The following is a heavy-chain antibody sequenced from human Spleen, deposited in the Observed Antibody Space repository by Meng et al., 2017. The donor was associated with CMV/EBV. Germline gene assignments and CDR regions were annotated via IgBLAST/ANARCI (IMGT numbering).Heavy chain of an antibody. CDR2: IYYSGST. Sequence: SLNLGDYYLSWIRQPPVKGLEWIGYIYYSGSTTHNPSLKSRVTISVDTSKNQFSLKLSSVTAADTAVYYCARGGSSRFGELSLPFDPWGQGTLVTVSS. D-gene: IGHD3-10*01. J-gene: IGHJ5*02. V-gene: IGHV4-30-4*08. CDR3: ARGGSSRFGELSLPFDP. CDR1: SLNLGDYY.